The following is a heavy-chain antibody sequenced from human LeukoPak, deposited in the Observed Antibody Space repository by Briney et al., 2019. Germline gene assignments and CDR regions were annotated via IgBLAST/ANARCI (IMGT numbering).Heavy chain of an antibody. V-gene: IGHV3-23*01. Sequence: GGSLRLSCAASGFTFGSYGMSWVRQVPGKGLEWVSAISGSGDGTYYADSVKGRFTISRDNSKNTLYLQMNSLRAEDTAVYYCAKVGIEQWLSQGQFFDYWGQGALVTVSS. D-gene: IGHD6-19*01. J-gene: IGHJ4*02. CDR2: ISGSGDGT. CDR3: AKVGIEQWLSQGQFFDY. CDR1: GFTFGSYG.